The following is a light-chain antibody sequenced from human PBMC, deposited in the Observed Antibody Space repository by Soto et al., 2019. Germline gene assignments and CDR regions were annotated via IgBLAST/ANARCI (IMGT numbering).Light chain of an antibody. V-gene: IGKV4-1*01. Sequence: DIVMTQSPDSLAVSLGERATINCKSSQSVLYSSNNKNHLAWYQQKPGQPPKLLITWASARESVVPDRFSGSGSGTDFTLTISILQAEDVAVYYCQQYYSIPFTFGPGTKVDIK. J-gene: IGKJ3*01. CDR3: QQYYSIPFT. CDR1: QSVLYSSNNKNH. CDR2: WAS.